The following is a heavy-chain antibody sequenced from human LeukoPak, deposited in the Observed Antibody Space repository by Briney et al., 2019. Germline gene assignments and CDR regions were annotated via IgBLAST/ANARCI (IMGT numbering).Heavy chain of an antibody. Sequence: SETLSLTCTVSGGSISSYYWSWIRQPPGKGLEWIGYIYYSGSTNYNPSLKSRVTISVDTSKNQFSLKLSSVTAADTAVYYCARGPRYDFWSGYYTRYYYGMDVWGQGTTVTVPS. CDR2: IYYSGST. V-gene: IGHV4-59*01. J-gene: IGHJ6*02. CDR1: GGSISSYY. CDR3: ARGPRYDFWSGYYTRYYYGMDV. D-gene: IGHD3-3*01.